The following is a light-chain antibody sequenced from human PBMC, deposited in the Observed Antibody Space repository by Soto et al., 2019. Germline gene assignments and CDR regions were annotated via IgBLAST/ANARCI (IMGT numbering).Light chain of an antibody. CDR1: SSNIGANYD. CDR2: GDN. J-gene: IGLJ1*01. V-gene: IGLV1-40*01. CDR3: QSYDSSLNRV. Sequence: QSVLSQPPSVSGAPGQRITISCTGSSSNIGANYDVHWYRQVPGTAPKLLMSGDNNRPSGVADRFSGSKSGTSASLAITRLQDEEDDDYYCQSYDSSLNRVFGTGTKVTVL.